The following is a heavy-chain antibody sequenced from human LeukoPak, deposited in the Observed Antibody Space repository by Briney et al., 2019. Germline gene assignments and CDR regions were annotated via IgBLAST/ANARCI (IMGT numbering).Heavy chain of an antibody. Sequence: GGSLRLSCTASGFIFSQYGMSWVRQGPGKGLEWGSTVSGSAVRTYYADSLKGRFTISRDNSKDTLYLQMNSLRAEDTAVYYCAKDRRGFSGYDPYDAFDIWGQGTMVTVSS. CDR3: AKDRRGFSGYDPYDAFDI. CDR2: VSGSAVRT. CDR1: GFIFSQYG. D-gene: IGHD5-12*01. V-gene: IGHV3-23*01. J-gene: IGHJ3*02.